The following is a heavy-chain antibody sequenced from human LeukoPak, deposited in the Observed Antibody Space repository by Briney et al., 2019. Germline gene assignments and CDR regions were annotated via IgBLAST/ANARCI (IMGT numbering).Heavy chain of an antibody. CDR1: GGSITTSGYF. J-gene: IGHJ4*02. D-gene: IGHD3-22*01. CDR3: AREDYYESSGYYVYFFDS. CDR2: TYYTGSI. Sequence: SETLSLTCTVSGGSITTSGYFWSWICQHPGKGLEWIGYTYYTGSIYYNPSLKSRVTISVDTSKNQFSLKLSSVTSADTAVYYCAREDYYESSGYYVYFFDSWGQGTLVTVSS. V-gene: IGHV4-31*03.